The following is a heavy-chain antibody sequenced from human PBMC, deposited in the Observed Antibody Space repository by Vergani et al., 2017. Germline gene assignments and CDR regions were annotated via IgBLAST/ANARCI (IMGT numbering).Heavy chain of an antibody. J-gene: IGHJ4*02. Sequence: QLQLQESGPGLVKPSETLSLTCTVSGGSISSSSYYWGWIRQPPGKGLEWIGSIYYSGSTYYNPSLTSRVTISVDTSKNQFSLKLSSVTAADTAVYYCAAWIQLWRTIDYWGQGTLVTVSS. CDR1: GGSISSSSYY. D-gene: IGHD5-18*01. CDR2: IYYSGST. V-gene: IGHV4-39*07. CDR3: AAWIQLWRTIDY.